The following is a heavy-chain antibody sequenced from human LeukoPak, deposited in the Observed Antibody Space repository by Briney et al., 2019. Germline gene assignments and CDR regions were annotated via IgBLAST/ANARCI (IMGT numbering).Heavy chain of an antibody. V-gene: IGHV3-9*01. J-gene: IGHJ6*02. CDR3: EKDTIRNYDFWSGYYIYYYYYGMDV. CDR2: ISWNSGSI. Sequence: GRSLRLSCAASGFTFDDYAMHWVRQAPGKGLEWVSGISWNSGSIGYADSVKGRFTISRDNAKNSLYLQMNSLRAEDTALYYCEKDTIRNYDFWSGYYIYYYYYGMDVWGQGTTVTVSS. D-gene: IGHD3-3*01. CDR1: GFTFDDYA.